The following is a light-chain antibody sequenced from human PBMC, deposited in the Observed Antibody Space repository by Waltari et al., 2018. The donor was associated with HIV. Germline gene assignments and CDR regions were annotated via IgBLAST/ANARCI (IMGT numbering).Light chain of an antibody. Sequence: QSVVTQPLSASGTPGQRVTIYWSGSSYNVGSNSLNWSQHILGTSPNLLIYSDYQRPSGVPDRFSASKSGTSASLAIGGLQSDDEADYYCATWDDSLNGPVFGTGTKVTVL. J-gene: IGLJ1*01. CDR2: SDY. V-gene: IGLV1-44*01. CDR1: SYNVGSNS. CDR3: ATWDDSLNGPV.